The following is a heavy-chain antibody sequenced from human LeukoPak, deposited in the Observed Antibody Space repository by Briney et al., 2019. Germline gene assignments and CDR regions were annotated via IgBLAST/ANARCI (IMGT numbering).Heavy chain of an antibody. CDR2: INHSGST. V-gene: IGHV4-34*01. Sequence: PSETLSLTCAVYGGSFSGYYRSWIRQPPGKGLEWIGEINHSGSTNYNPSLMSRVTISEDTSKNQFSLKLSSVTAADTAIHYCARGPAWYFNYWGQGTLVTVSS. CDR1: GGSFSGYY. CDR3: ARGPAWYFNY. J-gene: IGHJ4*02.